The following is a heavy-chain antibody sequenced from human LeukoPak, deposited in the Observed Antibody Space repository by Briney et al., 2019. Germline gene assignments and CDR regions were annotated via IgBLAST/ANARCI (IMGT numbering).Heavy chain of an antibody. Sequence: SETLSLTCTVSGGSISSYYWSWIRQPPGKGLECIGYIYYSGSTNYNPSLKSRVTISVDTSKNQFSLKLSSVTAADTAVYYCARDDPEATTAGAYYYYGMDVWGQGTTVAVSS. CDR3: ARDDPEATTAGAYYYYGMDV. CDR2: IYYSGST. D-gene: IGHD5-12*01. CDR1: GGSISSYY. J-gene: IGHJ6*02. V-gene: IGHV4-59*01.